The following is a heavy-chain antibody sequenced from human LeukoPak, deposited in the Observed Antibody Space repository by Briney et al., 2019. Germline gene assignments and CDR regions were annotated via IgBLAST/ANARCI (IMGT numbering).Heavy chain of an antibody. J-gene: IGHJ4*02. CDR2: ISGSGAAT. CDR1: GFTFSSYG. Sequence: PGGSLRLSCAASGFTFSSYGMTWVRQAPGQGLEWVSTISGSGAATYSADSVKGRFTISRDNSKSTVYLQMNSLRAEDAAVYYCAKRGDHDNSGFLRYFDYWGQGTLVTVSS. CDR3: AKRGDHDNSGFLRYFDY. V-gene: IGHV3-23*01. D-gene: IGHD3-22*01.